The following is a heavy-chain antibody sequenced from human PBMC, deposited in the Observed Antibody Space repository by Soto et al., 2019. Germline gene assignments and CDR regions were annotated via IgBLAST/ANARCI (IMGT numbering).Heavy chain of an antibody. J-gene: IGHJ5*02. CDR1: GGTFSSHA. CDR2: IIPIFGTA. CDR3: ARDGENIVVVPAAYISWFDP. V-gene: IGHV1-69*13. Sequence: SVKVSCRASGGTFSSHAISWVRQAPGQGLEWMGGIIPIFGTANYAQKFQGRVTITADESTSTAYMELSSLRSEDTAVYYCARDGENIVVVPAAYISWFDPWGQGTLVTVSS. D-gene: IGHD2-2*01.